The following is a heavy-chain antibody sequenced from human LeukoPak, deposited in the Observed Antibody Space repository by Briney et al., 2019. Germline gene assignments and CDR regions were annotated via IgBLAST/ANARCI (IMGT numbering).Heavy chain of an antibody. CDR2: LFYDGSNE. Sequence: PGGSLRLSRAASGVTLTTSGIHWVRQAPGKGLEWVAVLFYDGSNEFYSDSVKGRFTISRDTAKNMVYLQMSSLRAEDTGVYYCTKDQGGNFGPFVYWGQGTLVAVSS. CDR3: TKDQGGNFGPFVY. D-gene: IGHD4-23*01. J-gene: IGHJ4*02. V-gene: IGHV3-33*06. CDR1: GVTLTTSG.